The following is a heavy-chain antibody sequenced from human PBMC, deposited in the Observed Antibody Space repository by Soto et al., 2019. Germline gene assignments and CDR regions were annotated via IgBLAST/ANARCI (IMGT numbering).Heavy chain of an antibody. CDR2: ISGSGDRK. CDR3: VKERSGHSYADS. J-gene: IGHJ4*02. CDR1: GFTFSNYA. D-gene: IGHD5-18*01. V-gene: IGHV3-23*01. Sequence: EVQLLESGGGLVQPGGSLRLSCAASGFTFSNYAMSWLRQPPGKGLEWVSAISGSGDRKYYSDSVKGLFTISRDNSKNTLYLQMNSLRAEDSAVYYCVKERSGHSYADSWGQGTLVTVSS.